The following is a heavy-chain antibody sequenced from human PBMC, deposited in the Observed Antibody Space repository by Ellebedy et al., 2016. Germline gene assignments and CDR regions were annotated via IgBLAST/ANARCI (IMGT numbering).Heavy chain of an antibody. CDR2: ISSSSSYT. CDR3: AIGRRFTPFDP. CDR1: GGSISSYH. D-gene: IGHD4-17*01. Sequence: LSLXXTVSGGSISSYHWSWIRQVPGKGLEWVSYISSSSSYTNYADSVKGRFTISRDNAKNSLYLQMNSLRAEDTAVYYCAIGRRFTPFDPWGQGTLVTVSS. J-gene: IGHJ5*02. V-gene: IGHV3-11*05.